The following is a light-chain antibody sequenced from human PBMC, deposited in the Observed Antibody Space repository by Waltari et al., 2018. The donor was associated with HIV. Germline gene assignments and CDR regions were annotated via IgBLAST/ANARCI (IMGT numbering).Light chain of an antibody. V-gene: IGLV1-44*01. CDR3: CSYAGTFRV. Sequence: QSVLTQPPSTSGTPGQRVTISCSGSSSNIGNNTVNWYQQLPGTAPKLLIYNNNQRPSGVPDRFSGSKSGSTASLTISGLQAEDEADYHCCSYAGTFRVFGGGTKLTVL. CDR1: SSNIGNNT. J-gene: IGLJ3*02. CDR2: NNN.